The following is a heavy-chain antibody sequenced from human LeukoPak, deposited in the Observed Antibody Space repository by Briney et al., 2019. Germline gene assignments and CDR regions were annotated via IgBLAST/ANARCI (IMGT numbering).Heavy chain of an antibody. D-gene: IGHD6-25*01. CDR1: GFTFSNYW. CDR2: IYVDGRTT. CDR3: AREKSAQVYYGMDV. Sequence: GGSLRLSCVASGFTFSNYWMHWVRQPPGKGLVWVSRIYVDGRTTNYADSVKGRFTISRDNAKNTVYLEMNSLRAEDTAVYYCAREKSAQVYYGMDVWGQGTTVTVSS. J-gene: IGHJ6*02. V-gene: IGHV3-74*01.